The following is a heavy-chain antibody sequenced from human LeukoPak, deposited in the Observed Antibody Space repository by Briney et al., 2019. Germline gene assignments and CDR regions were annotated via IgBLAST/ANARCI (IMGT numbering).Heavy chain of an antibody. CDR1: GFTFSNYD. CDR2: IGKAGDT. CDR3: ASVGYSGYDRAFDY. Sequence: QTGGSLRLSCTASGFTFSNYDMHWVRQVPGEGLEWVSGIGKAGDTHYPGSVKGRFTISRENGRNSLCLQMNSLRAEDTAVYYCASVGYSGYDRAFDYWGQGTLVTVSS. V-gene: IGHV3-13*01. D-gene: IGHD5-12*01. J-gene: IGHJ4*02.